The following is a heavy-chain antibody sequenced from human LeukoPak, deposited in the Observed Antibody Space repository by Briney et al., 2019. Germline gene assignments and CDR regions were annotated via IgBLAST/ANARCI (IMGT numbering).Heavy chain of an antibody. D-gene: IGHD3-10*01. Sequence: ASVKVSCSASGYTVTTYDIIWVRRATANELEWMGWINPNSGNTGYAQKFQGIVTMARKPSISTAYKQLSSVRSEDTAVYYCASGSQGTFDYWGQGTLVTVSS. V-gene: IGHV1-8*01. CDR3: ASGSQGTFDY. CDR2: INPNSGNT. CDR1: GYTVTTYD. J-gene: IGHJ4*02.